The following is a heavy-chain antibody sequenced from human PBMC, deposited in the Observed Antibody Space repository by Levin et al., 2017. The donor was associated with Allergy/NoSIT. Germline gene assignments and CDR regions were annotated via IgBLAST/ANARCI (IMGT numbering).Heavy chain of an antibody. J-gene: IGHJ3*02. D-gene: IGHD4-17*01. CDR2: ISDSSRFI. V-gene: IGHV3-48*01. CDR1: GFTFSTYS. CDR3: ARGPYGDYIDAFDI. Sequence: GGSLRLSCAASGFTFSTYSMNWVRQAPGKGLEWVSYISDSSRFIYYPDSVKGRFTISRDNAKNSLYLQLNSLRAEDTAVYYCARGPYGDYIDAFDIWGQGTMVTVSS.